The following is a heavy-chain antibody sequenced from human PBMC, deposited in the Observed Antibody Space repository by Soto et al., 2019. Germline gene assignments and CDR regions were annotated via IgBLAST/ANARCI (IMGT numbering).Heavy chain of an antibody. J-gene: IGHJ6*02. V-gene: IGHV4-31*03. CDR3: ARGPTRRGEDYYYGMDV. D-gene: IGHD3-10*01. Sequence: QVQLQESGPGLVKPSQTLSLTCTVSGGSISSGGYYWSWIRQHPGKGLEWMGYIYYSGSTYYNPSLKSRVTISVDTSKNQFSLKLSSVTAADTAVYYCARGPTRRGEDYYYGMDVWGQGTTVTVSS. CDR1: GGSISSGGYY. CDR2: IYYSGST.